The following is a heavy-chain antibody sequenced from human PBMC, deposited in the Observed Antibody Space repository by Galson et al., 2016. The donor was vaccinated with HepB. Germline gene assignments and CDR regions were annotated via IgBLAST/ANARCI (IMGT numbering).Heavy chain of an antibody. CDR3: ARGAGGYFDY. V-gene: IGHV1-18*01. D-gene: IGHD3-10*01. J-gene: IGHJ4*02. CDR1: GYTFTNYG. Sequence: SVKVSCKASGYTFTNYGLSWVRQAPGQGLEYMGWINAYNGDTNYAQNLQGRVTMTTDTSTSTAYMELRSLRSDDTAVYYCARGAGGYFDYWGQGTLVTVSS. CDR2: INAYNGDT.